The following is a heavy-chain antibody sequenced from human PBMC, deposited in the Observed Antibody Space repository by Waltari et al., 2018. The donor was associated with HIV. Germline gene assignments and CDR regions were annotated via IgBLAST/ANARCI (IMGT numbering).Heavy chain of an antibody. J-gene: IGHJ5*02. Sequence: QVQLQQWGAGLLKPSETLSLTCAVYGGSFSGYYWSWIRQPPGKGLEWIGEINHSGSNNYNPSLKSRVTISVDTSKNQFSLKLSSVTAADTAVYYCARLYAAAGRGWFDPWGQGTLVTVSS. CDR2: INHSGSN. V-gene: IGHV4-34*01. CDR1: GGSFSGYY. D-gene: IGHD6-13*01. CDR3: ARLYAAAGRGWFDP.